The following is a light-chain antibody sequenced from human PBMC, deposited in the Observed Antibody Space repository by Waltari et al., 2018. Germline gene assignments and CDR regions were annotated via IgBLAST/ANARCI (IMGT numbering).Light chain of an antibody. CDR2: DKD. V-gene: IGLV3-21*02. CDR3: QVWDRRTDPL. J-gene: IGLJ2*01. Sequence: SYVLTQPPSVSEAPGQPATITCGGNNLGAKSVHWYQQKPGQAPVLGVYDKDERPSGTPERVSGSKSGSTATLTINRVEAGDEADYYCQVWDRRTDPLFGGGTKLTVL. CDR1: NLGAKS.